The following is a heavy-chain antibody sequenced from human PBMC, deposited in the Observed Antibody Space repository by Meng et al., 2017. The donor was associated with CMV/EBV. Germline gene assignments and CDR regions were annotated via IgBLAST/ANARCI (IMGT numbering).Heavy chain of an antibody. J-gene: IGHJ4*02. Sequence: ASVKVSCKASGYTFTSYGINWVRQATGQGLEWMGWMNPNSGNTGYAQKFQGRVTMTRNTSISTAYMELSSLRSEDTAVYYCARGPRAAALGRGWGQGTLVTVSS. CDR2: MNPNSGNT. V-gene: IGHV1-8*02. D-gene: IGHD6-13*01. CDR1: GYTFTSYG. CDR3: ARGPRAAALGRG.